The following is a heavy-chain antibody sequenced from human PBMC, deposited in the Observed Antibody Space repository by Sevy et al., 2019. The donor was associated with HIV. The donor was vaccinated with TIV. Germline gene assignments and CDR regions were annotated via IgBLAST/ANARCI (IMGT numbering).Heavy chain of an antibody. CDR1: GFNFSPYG. Sequence: GGSLRLSCAASGFNFSPYGMHWVRQVPGKGLAWVSFIGYDGNKIFYADSVRGRFTVSRDNSKNTLYLQMNSLSTEDTAVYYCVKDPHYDFFDYWGQGILVTVSS. J-gene: IGHJ4*02. V-gene: IGHV3-30*02. CDR2: IGYDGNKI. D-gene: IGHD3-10*01. CDR3: VKDPHYDFFDY.